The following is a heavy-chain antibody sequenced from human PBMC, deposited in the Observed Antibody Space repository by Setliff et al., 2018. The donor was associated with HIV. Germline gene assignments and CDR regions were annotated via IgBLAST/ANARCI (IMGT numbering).Heavy chain of an antibody. J-gene: IGHJ6*02. CDR1: GFTFSSYA. CDR3: ARRGDYYYYYAMDF. CDR2: ISGSGGDT. V-gene: IGHV3-23*01. Sequence: LGGSLRLSCASSGFTFSSYAMTWVRQAPGKGLECVAVISGSGGDTYYADSVKGRFTISRDNAKNSLYLQMNSLRAEDTAVYYCARRGDYYYYYAMDFWGQGTTVTVSS. D-gene: IGHD3-10*01.